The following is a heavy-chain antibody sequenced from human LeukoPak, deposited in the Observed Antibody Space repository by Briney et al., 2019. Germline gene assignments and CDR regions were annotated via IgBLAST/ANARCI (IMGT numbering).Heavy chain of an antibody. CDR1: GFTFSSYG. V-gene: IGHV3-33*01. Sequence: GGSLRLPCVASGFTFSSYGMHWVRQAPGKGLEWVAVIWYDGTNKYYADSVKGRFTITRDNSKNTLYLQMNSLRAEDTAVYYCARDHYGGYAYSDYWGQGALVIVSS. CDR2: IWYDGTNK. J-gene: IGHJ4*02. CDR3: ARDHYGGYAYSDY. D-gene: IGHD5-12*01.